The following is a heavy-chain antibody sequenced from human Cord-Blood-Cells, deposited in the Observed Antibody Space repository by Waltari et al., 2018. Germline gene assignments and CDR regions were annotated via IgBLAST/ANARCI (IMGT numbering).Heavy chain of an antibody. V-gene: IGHV4-4*02. CDR2: IYHSGST. CDR3: ARLSYSSGWPGWD. J-gene: IGHJ4*02. D-gene: IGHD6-19*01. CDR1: GGSTTSTNW. Sequence: QVQLQASGPGLVKPSGALSHTWPVSGGSTTSTNWSSWVRQPPGKGLEWIGEIYHSGSTNYNPSLKSRVTISVDKSKNQFSLKLSSVTAADTAVYYCARLSYSSGWPGWDWGQGTLVTVSS.